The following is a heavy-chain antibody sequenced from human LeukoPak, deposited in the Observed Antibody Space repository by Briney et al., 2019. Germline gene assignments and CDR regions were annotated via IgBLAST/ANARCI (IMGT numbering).Heavy chain of an antibody. Sequence: PGGSLRLSCAASGFTFSSYGMHWVRQAPGKGLEWVAVISYDGSNKYYADSVKGRFTISRDNAKNTLYLQMNSLRVDDTAVYYCARGGSTVLESWGQGSQVAVSS. V-gene: IGHV3-30*03. CDR2: ISYDGSNK. D-gene: IGHD4-17*01. J-gene: IGHJ5*02. CDR3: ARGGSTVLES. CDR1: GFTFSSYG.